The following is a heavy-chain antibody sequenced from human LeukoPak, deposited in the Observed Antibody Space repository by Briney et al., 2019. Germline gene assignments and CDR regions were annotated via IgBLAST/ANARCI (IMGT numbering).Heavy chain of an antibody. J-gene: IGHJ4*02. Sequence: GESLKISCEGSGXSFTSYWSGWVRQMPGKGLEWMGIIYPDDSDTRYSPSFQGQVTISADKSISTAYLQWSSLKASDTAMYYCARGFGEFRFDYWGQGTLVTVSS. D-gene: IGHD3-10*01. CDR3: ARGFGEFRFDY. V-gene: IGHV5-51*01. CDR2: IYPDDSDT. CDR1: GXSFTSYW.